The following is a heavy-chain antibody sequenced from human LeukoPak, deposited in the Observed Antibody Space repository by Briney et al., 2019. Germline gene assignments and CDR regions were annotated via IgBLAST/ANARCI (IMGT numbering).Heavy chain of an antibody. J-gene: IGHJ6*03. Sequence: GGSLRLPCAASGFTFSSYSMNWVRQAPGKGLEWVSSISSSSSYIYYADSVKGRFTISRDNAKNSLYLQMNSLRAEDTAVYYCARAPSVFDWLSDYYYYYMDVWGKGTTVTISS. V-gene: IGHV3-21*01. CDR1: GFTFSSYS. D-gene: IGHD3-9*01. CDR3: ARAPSVFDWLSDYYYYYMDV. CDR2: ISSSSSYI.